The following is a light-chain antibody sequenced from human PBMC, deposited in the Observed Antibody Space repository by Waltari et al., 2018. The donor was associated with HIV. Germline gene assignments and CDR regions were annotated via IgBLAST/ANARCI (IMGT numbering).Light chain of an antibody. CDR3: QQYYTTPFT. CDR1: PSNSKNY. Sequence: DIVMTQSPDSLAVSLGERATIYCKSSPSNSKNYVAWYQHKSGQHPKLLISWASTRESGVPDRFSGSGSGTDFTLTINSLQAEDVAVYYCQQYYTTPFTFGPGTRVDV. CDR2: WAS. V-gene: IGKV4-1*01. J-gene: IGKJ3*01.